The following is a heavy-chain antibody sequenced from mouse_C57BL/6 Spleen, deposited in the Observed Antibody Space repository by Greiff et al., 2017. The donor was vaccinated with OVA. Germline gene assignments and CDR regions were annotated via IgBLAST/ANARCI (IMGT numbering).Heavy chain of an antibody. Sequence: VKLQESGPELVKPGASVKISCKASGYAFSSSWMNWVKQRPGKGLEWIGRIYPGDGDTNYNGKFKGKATLTADKSSSTAYMQLSSLTSEDSAVYFCAREGLRRGFDYWGQGTTLTVSS. CDR3: AREGLRRGFDY. D-gene: IGHD2-4*01. V-gene: IGHV1-82*01. CDR2: IYPGDGDT. J-gene: IGHJ2*01. CDR1: GYAFSSSW.